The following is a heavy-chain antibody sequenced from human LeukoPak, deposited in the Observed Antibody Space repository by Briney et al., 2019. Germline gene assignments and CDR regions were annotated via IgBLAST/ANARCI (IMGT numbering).Heavy chain of an antibody. Sequence: SETLSLTCTVSGGSISSYYWTWIRQPPGKGLEYIGHIYYSGSTNYIPSLKSRVTISVDTSKNQFSLKLSPVTAADTAVYYCARRGYCSGGSCYSFDYWAREPWSPSPQ. CDR1: GGSISSYY. CDR2: IYYSGST. D-gene: IGHD2-15*01. J-gene: IGHJ4*02. CDR3: ARRGYCSGGSCYSFDY. V-gene: IGHV4-59*01.